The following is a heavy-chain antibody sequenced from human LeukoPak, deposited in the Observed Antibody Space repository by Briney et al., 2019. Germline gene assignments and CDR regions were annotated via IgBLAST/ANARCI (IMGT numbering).Heavy chain of an antibody. D-gene: IGHD3-3*01. CDR1: GFIFSSYN. CDR2: INSQSNYI. J-gene: IGHJ6*03. CDR3: AKAPGVVPATRYYYYMDV. V-gene: IGHV3-21*01. Sequence: PGGSLRLSCATSGFIFSSYNMHWVRQAPRKGLEWVSSINSQSNYIYYADSVKGRFIISRDNAENSLSLQMNSLRAEDTGVYYCAKAPGVVPATRYYYYMDVWGKGTTVTVSS.